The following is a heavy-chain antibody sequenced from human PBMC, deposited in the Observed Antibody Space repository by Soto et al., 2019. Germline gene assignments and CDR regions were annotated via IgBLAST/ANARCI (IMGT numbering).Heavy chain of an antibody. D-gene: IGHD3-10*01. V-gene: IGHV4-39*01. Sequence: QVQLQESGPGLVKPSETLSLTCTVSRNSIISSNYYWGWIRQPPGKGLEWIGIVYFNGNTYYNPFLNMWLPKSVDTSQDRFVPEVHSLTGREPAVDYCGRTGGWFGELSFSHFDFWGQGALVTVSS. J-gene: IGHJ4*02. CDR1: RNSIISSNYY. CDR3: GRTGGWFGELSFSHFDF. CDR2: VYFNGNT.